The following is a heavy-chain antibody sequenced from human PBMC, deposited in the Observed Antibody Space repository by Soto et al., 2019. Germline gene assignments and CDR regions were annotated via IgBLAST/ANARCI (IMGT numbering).Heavy chain of an antibody. CDR2: IHHSGSN. Sequence: QVQLQESGPGLVKPSETLSLTCAVSGCSISISNWWSWVRQTPGKGLEWIGQIHHSGSNNYSPSLTSRVTISVDKSKSQFSLKMSSVTAAATAVYYCARVGYYFYMDVGGKGTTVTVSS. V-gene: IGHV4-4*02. D-gene: IGHD2-15*01. CDR1: GCSISISNW. J-gene: IGHJ6*03. CDR3: ARVGYYFYMDV.